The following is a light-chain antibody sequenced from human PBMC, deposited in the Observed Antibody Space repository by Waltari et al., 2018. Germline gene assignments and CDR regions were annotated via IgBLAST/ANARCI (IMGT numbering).Light chain of an antibody. V-gene: IGKV1-5*03. J-gene: IGKJ3*01. CDR1: QTISIW. Sequence: DIQLTQYPSTLSASVGDRVTIPCRASQTISIWLAWYQQKPGKAPKLLIYKASSLESGVPSRFSGSGSGTEFTLTISSLQPDDFATYYCQQYSTFPFTFGPGTKVGIK. CDR3: QQYSTFPFT. CDR2: KAS.